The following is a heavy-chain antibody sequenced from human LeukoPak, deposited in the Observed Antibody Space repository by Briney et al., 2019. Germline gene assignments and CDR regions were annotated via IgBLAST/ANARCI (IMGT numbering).Heavy chain of an antibody. CDR1: GGSISSSNYY. CDR3: ARLSKYGSGTYYPDV. Sequence: SETLSLTCTVSGGSISSSNYYWGWIRQPPGKGLEWIGSIYYSGSTNYNPSLKSRVTISVDTSKNQFSLKLSSVTAADTAVYYCARLSKYGSGTYYPDVWGQGTTVTVSS. V-gene: IGHV4-39*07. D-gene: IGHD3-10*01. J-gene: IGHJ6*02. CDR2: IYYSGST.